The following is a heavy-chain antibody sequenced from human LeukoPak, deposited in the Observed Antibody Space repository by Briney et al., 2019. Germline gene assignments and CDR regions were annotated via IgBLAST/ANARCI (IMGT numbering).Heavy chain of an antibody. CDR3: ARAYGDYDAFDI. CDR1: GYTFTSYA. Sequence: ASVKVSCKASGYTFTSYAMHWVRQAPGQRLEWMGWINAGNGNAKYSQKFQGRVTITRDTSASTAYMELSSLRSEDTAVYYCARAYGDYDAFDIWGQGTMVTVSS. J-gene: IGHJ3*02. CDR2: INAGNGNA. V-gene: IGHV1-3*01. D-gene: IGHD4-17*01.